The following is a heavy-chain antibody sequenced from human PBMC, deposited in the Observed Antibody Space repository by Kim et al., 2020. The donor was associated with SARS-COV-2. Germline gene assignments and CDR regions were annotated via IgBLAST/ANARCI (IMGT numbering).Heavy chain of an antibody. V-gene: IGHV4-39*01. CDR1: GGSISSSSYY. CDR2: IYYSGST. CDR3: ARRGVVVTAIKGFDY. J-gene: IGHJ4*02. Sequence: SETLSLTCTVSGGSISSSSYYWGWIRQPPGKGLEWIGSIYYSGSTYYNPSLKSRVTISVDTSKNQFSLKLSSVTAADTAVYYCARRGVVVTAIKGFDYWGQGTLVTVSS. D-gene: IGHD2-21*02.